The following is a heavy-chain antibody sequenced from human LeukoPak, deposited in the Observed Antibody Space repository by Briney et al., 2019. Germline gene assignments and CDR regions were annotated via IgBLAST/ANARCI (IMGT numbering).Heavy chain of an antibody. J-gene: IGHJ3*02. CDR3: ARVRSSGWYFGAFDI. V-gene: IGHV1-2*02. CDR1: GYTFTGYY. Sequence: VASVKVSCKASGYTFTGYYMHWVRQAPGQGLEWMGWINPNSGGTNYAQKFQGRVTMTRDTSISTAYMELSRRRSDDTAVYYCARVRSSGWYFGAFDIWGQGTMVTVSS. CDR2: INPNSGGT. D-gene: IGHD6-19*01.